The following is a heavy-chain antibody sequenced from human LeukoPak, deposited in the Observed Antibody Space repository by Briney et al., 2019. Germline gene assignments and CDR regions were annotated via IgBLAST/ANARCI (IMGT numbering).Heavy chain of an antibody. V-gene: IGHV1-69*04. CDR3: ARERSLLRSPFDY. D-gene: IGHD4-17*01. Sequence: SVKVSCKASGGTFSSYAISWVRQAPGQGLEWMGRIIPILGIANYAQKFQGRVTITADKSTSTAYMELSSLRSEDTAVYYCARERSLLRSPFDYWGQGTLVTVSS. J-gene: IGHJ4*02. CDR1: GGTFSSYA. CDR2: IIPILGIA.